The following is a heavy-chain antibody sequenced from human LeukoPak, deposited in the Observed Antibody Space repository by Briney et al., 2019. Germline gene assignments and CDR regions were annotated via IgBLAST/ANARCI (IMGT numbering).Heavy chain of an antibody. CDR1: GFTFSSYG. D-gene: IGHD3-10*01. Sequence: GGSLRLSCAASGFTFSSYGMSWVRQAPGKGLEWVSVIYSGGSTYYADSVKGRFTISRDNSKNTLYLQMNSLRAEDTAVYYCARVRTGSGDYWGQGTLVTVSS. V-gene: IGHV3-53*01. CDR3: ARVRTGSGDY. CDR2: IYSGGST. J-gene: IGHJ4*02.